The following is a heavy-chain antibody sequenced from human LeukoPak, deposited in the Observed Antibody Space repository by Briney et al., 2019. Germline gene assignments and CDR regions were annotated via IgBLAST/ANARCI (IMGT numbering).Heavy chain of an antibody. CDR2: IKPDGSEK. J-gene: IGHJ5*01. CDR1: GFGFSASY. V-gene: IGHV3-7*01. Sequence: GGSLSLSCAASGFGFSASYMSWVRKAPGKGLEWVATIKPDGSEKYHVDSVSGRFTISRDNTNDSLFLQMNSLRVDDTAVYYCVRGGTYWTVSWGQGTLVNVS. CDR3: VRGGTYWTVS.